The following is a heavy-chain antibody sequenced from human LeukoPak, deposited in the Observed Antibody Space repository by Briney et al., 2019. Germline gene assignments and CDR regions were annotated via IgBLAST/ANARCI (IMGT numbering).Heavy chain of an antibody. CDR2: IYYSGST. D-gene: IGHD3-10*01. CDR1: GGSISSSSYY. J-gene: IGHJ6*04. CDR3: AREIDRLLWFGELDV. Sequence: SETLSLTCTVSGGSISSSSYYWGWIRQPPGKGLEWIGSIYYSGSTYYNPSLKSRVTISVDTSKNQFSLKLSSVTAADTAVYYCAREIDRLLWFGELDVWGKGTTVTVSS. V-gene: IGHV4-39*07.